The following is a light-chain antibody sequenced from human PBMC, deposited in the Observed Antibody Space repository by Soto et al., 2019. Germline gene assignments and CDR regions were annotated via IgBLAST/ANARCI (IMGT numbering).Light chain of an antibody. CDR3: SSYTSSSTLYVV. J-gene: IGLJ2*01. V-gene: IGLV2-14*01. Sequence: QSALPQPASVSGSPGRSISISCTGTRSDVGGRNYVSWYQQHPGKAPKLIIYGVSNRPSGVSSRFSGSKSGNTASLTISGLQAEDEADYYCSSYTSSSTLYVVFGGGTKLT. CDR1: RSDVGGRNY. CDR2: GVS.